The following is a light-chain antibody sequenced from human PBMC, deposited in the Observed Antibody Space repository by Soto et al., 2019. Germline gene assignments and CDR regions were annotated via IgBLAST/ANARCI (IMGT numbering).Light chain of an antibody. V-gene: IGKV4-1*01. Sequence: DIVMTQSPDSLAXSLGERATINCKSSQSVLYSSNNKNYLAWYQQKPGQPPKLLIYWSSTRESGVPQRFSGSGSGTDFTLTISSLQAEDVAVYYCQQYFGSPLTFGGGTKVEIK. J-gene: IGKJ4*01. CDR1: QSVLYSSNNKNY. CDR2: WSS. CDR3: QQYFGSPLT.